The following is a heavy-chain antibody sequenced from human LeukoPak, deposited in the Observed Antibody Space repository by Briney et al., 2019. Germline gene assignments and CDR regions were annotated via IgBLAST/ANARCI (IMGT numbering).Heavy chain of an antibody. CDR1: GFTFSSYW. CDR2: IKQDGSEK. V-gene: IGHV3-7*03. Sequence: GGSLRRSCAASGFTFSSYWRSWVRQAPGKGLEWVANIKQDGSEKYYVDSVKGRFTISRDDSKNTAYLQMNSLKTEDTAVYYCTRPLRFLEWLMDVWGKGTTVTVSS. J-gene: IGHJ6*04. CDR3: TRPLRFLEWLMDV. D-gene: IGHD3-3*01.